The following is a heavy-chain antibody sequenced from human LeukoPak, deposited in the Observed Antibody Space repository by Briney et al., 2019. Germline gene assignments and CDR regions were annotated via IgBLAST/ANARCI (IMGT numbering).Heavy chain of an antibody. CDR2: ISYDGSNK. V-gene: IGHV3-30*18. J-gene: IGHJ4*02. Sequence: PGGSLRLSCAASGFTFSSYGMHWVRQAPGKGLEWVAVISYDGSNKYYAGSVKGRFTISGDNSKNTLYLQMNSLRAEDTAVYYCAKHYSSSWSPYFDYWGQGTLVTVSS. CDR1: GFTFSSYG. D-gene: IGHD6-13*01. CDR3: AKHYSSSWSPYFDY.